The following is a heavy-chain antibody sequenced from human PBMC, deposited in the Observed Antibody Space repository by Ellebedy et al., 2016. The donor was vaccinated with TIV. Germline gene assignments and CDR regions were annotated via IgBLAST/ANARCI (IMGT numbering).Heavy chain of an antibody. D-gene: IGHD2-21*01. CDR2: LSRSDDST. V-gene: IGHV3-23*01. CDR1: GFTFSNYA. Sequence: GESLKISCAASGFTFSNYAMSWVRQAPGKGLEWVSALSRSDDSTSYADPVKGRFTISRDNAKNTLYLQMNSLRVEDTAAYYCTPWGLGGYWGQGTLVTVSS. J-gene: IGHJ4*02. CDR3: TPWGLGGY.